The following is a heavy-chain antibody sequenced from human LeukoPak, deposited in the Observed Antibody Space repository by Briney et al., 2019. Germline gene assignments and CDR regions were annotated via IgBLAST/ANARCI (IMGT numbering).Heavy chain of an antibody. D-gene: IGHD3-22*01. J-gene: IGHJ4*02. V-gene: IGHV1-69*02. CDR2: IIPILGIA. CDR1: GGTFSSYT. Sequence: GSSVKVSCKASGGTFSSYTISWVRQAPGQGLEWMGRIIPILGIANYAQKFQGRVTITADKSTSTAYMELRSLRSEDTAVYYCARVYYDSSGYYYVWGQGTLVTVSS. CDR3: ARVYYDSSGYYYV.